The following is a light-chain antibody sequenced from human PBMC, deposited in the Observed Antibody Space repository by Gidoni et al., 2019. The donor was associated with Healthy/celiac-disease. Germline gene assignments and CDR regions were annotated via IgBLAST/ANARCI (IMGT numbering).Light chain of an antibody. CDR2: AAS. Sequence: IQLTQSPSFLSASVGDRVPITCRASQGISRYLAWYQQKPGKAPKLLIYAASTLQSVVPSRCSGSGTGTEFTLRISSLQPEDVATYYCQQLNSYPSYTFGQGTKLEIK. CDR3: QQLNSYPSYT. V-gene: IGKV1-9*01. J-gene: IGKJ2*01. CDR1: QGISRY.